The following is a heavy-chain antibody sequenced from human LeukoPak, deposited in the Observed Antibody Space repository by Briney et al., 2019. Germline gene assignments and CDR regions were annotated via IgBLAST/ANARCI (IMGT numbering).Heavy chain of an antibody. J-gene: IGHJ5*02. D-gene: IGHD4-17*01. V-gene: IGHV4-34*01. CDR1: GGSFSGYY. Sequence: SETLSLTCAVYGGSFSGYYWSWIRQPPGKGLEWIGEINHSGSTNYNPSLKSRVTISVDTSKNQFSLNLSSVTAADTAVYYCARARGGYGDYGSWFDPWGQGTLVPVSS. CDR3: ARARGGYGDYGSWFDP. CDR2: INHSGST.